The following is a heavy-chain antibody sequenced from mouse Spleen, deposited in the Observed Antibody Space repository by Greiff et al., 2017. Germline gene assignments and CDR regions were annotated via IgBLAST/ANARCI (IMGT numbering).Heavy chain of an antibody. CDR2: ISSGGST. Sequence: EVKLMESGGGLVKPGGSLKLSCAASGFTFSSYAMSWVRQTPEKRLEWVASISSGGSTYYPDSVKGRFTISRDNARNILYLQMSSLRSEDTAMYYCARTLIHYYGYGAMDYWGQGTSVTVSS. J-gene: IGHJ4*01. V-gene: IGHV5-6-5*01. CDR3: ARTLIHYYGYGAMDY. CDR1: GFTFSSYA. D-gene: IGHD1-2*01.